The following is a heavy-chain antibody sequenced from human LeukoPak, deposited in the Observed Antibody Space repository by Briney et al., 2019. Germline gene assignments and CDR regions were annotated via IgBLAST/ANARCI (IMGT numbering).Heavy chain of an antibody. V-gene: IGHV4-39*01. D-gene: IGHD6-19*01. CDR2: IYYSGST. CDR1: GGSISSSSYY. Sequence: SETLSLTCTVSGGSISSSSYYWGWIRQPPGKGLEWIGSIYYSGSTYYNPSLKSRVTISVDTSKNQFSLKLSSVTAADTAVYYCASTSSGWYPFDYWGQGTLVTVSS. J-gene: IGHJ4*02. CDR3: ASTSSGWYPFDY.